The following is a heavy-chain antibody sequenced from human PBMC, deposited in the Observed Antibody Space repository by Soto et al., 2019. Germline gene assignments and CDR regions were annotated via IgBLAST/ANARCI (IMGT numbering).Heavy chain of an antibody. CDR3: ARDRSRAVVTFYGMDV. J-gene: IGHJ6*02. CDR2: ISSSSSYT. V-gene: IGHV3-11*06. Sequence: QVQLVESGGGLVKPGGSLRLSCAASGFTFSDYYMSWIRQAPGKGLEWVSYISSSSSYTNYADSVKGRFTISRDNAKNSLYLQMNSLRAEDTAVYYCARDRSRAVVTFYGMDVWGQGTTVTVSS. CDR1: GFTFSDYY. D-gene: IGHD2-21*02.